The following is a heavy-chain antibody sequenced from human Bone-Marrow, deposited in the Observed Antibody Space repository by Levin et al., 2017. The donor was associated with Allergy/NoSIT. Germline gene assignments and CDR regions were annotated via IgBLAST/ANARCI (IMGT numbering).Heavy chain of an antibody. D-gene: IGHD2-2*01. Sequence: SETLSLTCTVSNGSIRHYFAAWIRQSPGKGLEWIGSIEYTGSTNYNPSLMSRVSMSLDTSKTTFSLKLSSVTAADTAIYFCARTWGDYCTSTSCYRDYMDVWGKGTTVTVSS. V-gene: IGHV4-59*01. CDR3: ARTWGDYCTSTSCYRDYMDV. CDR1: NGSIRHYF. CDR2: IEYTGST. J-gene: IGHJ6*03.